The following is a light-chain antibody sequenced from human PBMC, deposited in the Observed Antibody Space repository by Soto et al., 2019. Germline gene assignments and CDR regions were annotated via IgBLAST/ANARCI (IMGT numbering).Light chain of an antibody. CDR1: QSISSW. Sequence: DIQMTQSPSNLSASVGDRVTNTCRASQSISSWFAWYQQKPGKAPMLLIYVASSLESGVPSRFSGSGSGTEFTLTISSLQPDDFATYYCQQYNSYPLTFGGGTKVDIK. J-gene: IGKJ4*01. CDR3: QQYNSYPLT. V-gene: IGKV1-5*01. CDR2: VAS.